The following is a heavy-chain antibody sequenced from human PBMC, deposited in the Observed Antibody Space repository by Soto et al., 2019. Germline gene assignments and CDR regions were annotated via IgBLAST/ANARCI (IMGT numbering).Heavy chain of an antibody. Sequence: QITLKESGPTLVKPTQTLTLTCTFSGFSLSTSGVGVVWIRQPPGKALEWLGIIYWDDDKRYRPSLKNRLTIPKDSHKNQVVLTMTNMDPVDTGTYYCAHNLVTGTSWFDPWGQGTLVTVSS. CDR2: IYWDDDK. J-gene: IGHJ5*02. V-gene: IGHV2-5*02. CDR3: AHNLVTGTSWFDP. D-gene: IGHD1-7*01. CDR1: GFSLSTSGVG.